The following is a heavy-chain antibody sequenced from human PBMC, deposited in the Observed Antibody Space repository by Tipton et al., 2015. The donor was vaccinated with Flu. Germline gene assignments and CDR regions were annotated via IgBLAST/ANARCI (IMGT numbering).Heavy chain of an antibody. V-gene: IGHV4-34*01. J-gene: IGHJ4*02. Sequence: TLSLTCAVYGGSFSGYYWSWIRQPPGKGLEWIGEINHSGSTNYNPSLKSRVTISVDTSKNQFSLKLSSVTAADTAVYYCASLGYCGGDCSPRNIDYWGQGTLVTVSS. CDR3: ASLGYCGGDCSPRNIDY. D-gene: IGHD2-21*02. CDR2: INHSGST. CDR1: GGSFSGYY.